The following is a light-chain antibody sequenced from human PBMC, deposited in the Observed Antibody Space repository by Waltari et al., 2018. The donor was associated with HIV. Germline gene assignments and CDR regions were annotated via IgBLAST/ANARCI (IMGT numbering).Light chain of an antibody. CDR2: DAS. J-gene: IGKJ1*01. V-gene: IGKV3-15*01. CDR1: QSVRSN. Sequence: IVMTQSPATLSVSPGERATLSCRASQSVRSNLAWYQQKPGQAPRLLIYDASTRATGIPARFSGSGSGTEFSLTISSLQSEDFALYYCQQYNNWWTFGQGTKVEIK. CDR3: QQYNNWWT.